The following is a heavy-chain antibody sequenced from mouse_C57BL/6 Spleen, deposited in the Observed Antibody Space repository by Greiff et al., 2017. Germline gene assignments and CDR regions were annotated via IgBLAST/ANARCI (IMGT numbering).Heavy chain of an antibody. CDR3: ANLDDGYYEGAY. D-gene: IGHD2-3*01. Sequence: VQLQESGPELVKPGASVQISCKASGYAFSSSWMNWVKQRPGKGLAWIGRIYPGDGDTNYNGKLKGKATLTADKSSSTADMQLSSLTSYDSAVYCCANLDDGYYEGAYWGQGTLVTVSA. J-gene: IGHJ3*01. CDR2: IYPGDGDT. CDR1: GYAFSSSW. V-gene: IGHV1-82*01.